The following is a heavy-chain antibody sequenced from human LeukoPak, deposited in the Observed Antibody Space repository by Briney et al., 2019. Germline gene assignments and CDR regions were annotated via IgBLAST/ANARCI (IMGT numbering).Heavy chain of an antibody. D-gene: IGHD3-10*01. J-gene: IGHJ4*02. CDR1: GGSISSGGYY. Sequence: SQTLSLTCTVSGGSISSGGYYWSWIRQHPGKGLEWIGYIYYSGSTYYNPSLKSRVTISVDTSKNQFSLKLSSVTAADTAVYYCERGFGVGGLGLDYWGQGTLVTVSS. V-gene: IGHV4-31*03. CDR3: ERGFGVGGLGLDY. CDR2: IYYSGST.